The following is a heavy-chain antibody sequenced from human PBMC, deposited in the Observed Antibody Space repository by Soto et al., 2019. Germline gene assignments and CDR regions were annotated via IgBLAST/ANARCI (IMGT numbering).Heavy chain of an antibody. V-gene: IGHV3-48*02. J-gene: IGHJ4*02. CDR1: GFTFSSYS. D-gene: IGHD3-3*01. CDR2: ISTTSSSI. CDR3: ARKGVAFDY. Sequence: TGGSLRLSCAASGFTFSSYSMNWVRQAPGKGLEWISYISTTSSSIYYADSVKGRFTISRGNAKNSLFLQMNSLRDEDTAVYYCARKGVAFDYWGQGALVTVSS.